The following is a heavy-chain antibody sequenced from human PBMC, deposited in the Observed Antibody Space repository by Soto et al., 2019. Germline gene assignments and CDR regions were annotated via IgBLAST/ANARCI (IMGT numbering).Heavy chain of an antibody. D-gene: IGHD3-9*01. V-gene: IGHV4-39*01. CDR3: ARPYYDILTGYRIVHAFDI. J-gene: IGHJ3*02. CDR2: IYYSGST. CDR1: GGSISSSSYY. Sequence: QLQLQESGPGLVKPSETLSLTCTVSGGSISSSSYYWGWIRQPPGKGLEWIGSIYYSGSTYYNPSIQSRVTISVDTSKNQFSLKLSSVTAADTAVYYCARPYYDILTGYRIVHAFDIWGQGTMVTVSS.